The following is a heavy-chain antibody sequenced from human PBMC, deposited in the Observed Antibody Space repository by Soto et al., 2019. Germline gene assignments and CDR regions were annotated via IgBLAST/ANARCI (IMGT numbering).Heavy chain of an antibody. Sequence: QVQLVQSGAEVKKPGSSVKVSCKASGGTFSSYAISWVRQAPGQGLEWMGGIIPIPGTANYAQKFQGRVTVTAGESTSTGYMGLSSLRFEDTAVYYCARSQGSSTSLEIYYYYYYGMDVWGQGTTVTVSS. V-gene: IGHV1-69*01. J-gene: IGHJ6*02. CDR2: IIPIPGTA. CDR3: ARSQGSSTSLEIYYYYYYGMDV. D-gene: IGHD2-2*01. CDR1: GGTFSSYA.